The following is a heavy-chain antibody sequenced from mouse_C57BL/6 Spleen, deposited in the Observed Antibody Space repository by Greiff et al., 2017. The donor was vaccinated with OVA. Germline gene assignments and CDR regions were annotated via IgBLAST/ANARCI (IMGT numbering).Heavy chain of an antibody. CDR1: GYTFTSYW. Sequence: VHLVESGAELAKPGASVKLSCKASGYTFTSYWMHWVKQRPGQGLEWIGYINPSSGYTKYNQKFKDKATLTADKSSSTAYMQLSSLTYEDSAVYYCARRYYGSSPWFAYWGQGTLVTVSA. D-gene: IGHD1-1*01. CDR2: INPSSGYT. CDR3: ARRYYGSSPWFAY. V-gene: IGHV1-7*01. J-gene: IGHJ3*01.